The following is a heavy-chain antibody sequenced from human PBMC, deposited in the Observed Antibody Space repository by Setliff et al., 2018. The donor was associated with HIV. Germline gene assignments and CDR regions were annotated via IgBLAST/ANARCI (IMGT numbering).Heavy chain of an antibody. Sequence: SETPSLTCTVSGASITSHYWSWIRQSPGRELEWIGYIYSTGSTNYNPSLQSRVSISMDASKNKFSLKVTSVTSADTAVYYCAKGAGFYGDYTFDYWGQGNLVTVSS. CDR2: IYSTGST. J-gene: IGHJ4*02. D-gene: IGHD4-17*01. V-gene: IGHV4-59*11. CDR1: GASITSHY. CDR3: AKGAGFYGDYTFDY.